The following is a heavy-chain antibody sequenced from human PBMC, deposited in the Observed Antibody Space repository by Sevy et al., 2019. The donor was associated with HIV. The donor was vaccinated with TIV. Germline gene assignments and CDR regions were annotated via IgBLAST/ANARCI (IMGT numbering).Heavy chain of an antibody. CDR2: IYYSGST. CDR3: ARQPYYYESSGYTYYFDY. J-gene: IGHJ4*02. Sequence: SETLSLTCTVSGGSISSSSYYWGWIRQPPGKGLEWIGSIYYSGSTYYNPYLKSRVTISVDTSKNQFHLKLSTVTAADTAVYYCARQPYYYESSGYTYYFDYWGQGTLVTVSS. D-gene: IGHD3-22*01. V-gene: IGHV4-39*01. CDR1: GGSISSSSYY.